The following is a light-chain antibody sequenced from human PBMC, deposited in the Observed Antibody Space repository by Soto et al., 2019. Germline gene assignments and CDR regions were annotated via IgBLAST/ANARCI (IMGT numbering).Light chain of an antibody. Sequence: QTVVTQEPSFSVSPGGTVTLTCGLSSGSVSTSSYPSWYQQTPGQAPRTLIYNTNTRSSGVPDRFSGSILGNKAALTITGAQAEDESDYYCVLYVSSGLGVFGGGTKLTVL. CDR3: VLYVSSGLGV. CDR2: NTN. CDR1: SGSVSTSSY. V-gene: IGLV8-61*01. J-gene: IGLJ3*02.